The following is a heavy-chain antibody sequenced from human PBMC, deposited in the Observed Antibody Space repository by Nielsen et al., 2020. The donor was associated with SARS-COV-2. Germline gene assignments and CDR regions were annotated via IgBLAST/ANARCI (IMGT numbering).Heavy chain of an antibody. CDR3: ARQTRYCSGGTCLRVFDS. CDR1: GDSTNSSSYY. CDR2: VHSSGGT. J-gene: IGHJ4*02. V-gene: IGHV4-39*01. D-gene: IGHD2-15*01. Sequence: ETLSLTCAVTGDSTNSSSYYWGWIRQSPGQGLEWIGSVHSSGGTNDSPSLKSRVTISVDTSKNQFSLKLSSVTAIDTAVYYCARQTRYCSGGTCLRVFDSWGQGTLVTVSS.